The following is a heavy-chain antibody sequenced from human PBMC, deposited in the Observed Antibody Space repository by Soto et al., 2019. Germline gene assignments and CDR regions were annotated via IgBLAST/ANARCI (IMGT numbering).Heavy chain of an antibody. D-gene: IGHD4-17*01. CDR3: ARDAMTTVIPYYYYYGMDV. J-gene: IGHJ6*02. Sequence: QVQLQESGPGLVKPSETLSLTCTVSGGSISTYYWSWIRQPPGKGLEWIGYISYSGSTNYKPSLTSRLTISVDTSKNQFSLKLSSVTAADTAVYYCARDAMTTVIPYYYYYGMDVWGQGTTVTVSS. CDR2: ISYSGST. V-gene: IGHV4-59*01. CDR1: GGSISTYY.